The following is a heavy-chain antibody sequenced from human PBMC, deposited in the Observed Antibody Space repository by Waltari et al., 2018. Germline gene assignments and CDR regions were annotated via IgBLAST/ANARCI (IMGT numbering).Heavy chain of an antibody. CDR2: IMTDGSEE. CDR3: ARDQWFAFDI. Sequence: EVQLVESGGGLVQPGGSLRLSCAASGFTLSRYWMSWVRQAPGKGLEWGANIMTDGSEEYYVDSVRGRFTISRDNAKNSLFLQMNSLRPEDTAVYYCARDQWFAFDIWGQGTMVTVSS. J-gene: IGHJ3*02. CDR1: GFTLSRYW. D-gene: IGHD3-22*01. V-gene: IGHV3-7*01.